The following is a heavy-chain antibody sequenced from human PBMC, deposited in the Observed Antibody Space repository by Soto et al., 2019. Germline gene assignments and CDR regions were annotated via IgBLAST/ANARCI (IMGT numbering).Heavy chain of an antibody. V-gene: IGHV1-69*01. CDR3: AGPGGEGYTAMSYYYGMDV. CDR2: IIPIFGTA. CDR1: GGTFSSYA. J-gene: IGHJ6*02. Sequence: QVQLVQSGAEVKKPGSSVKVSCKASGGTFSSYAISWVRQAPGQGLEWMGGIIPIFGTANYAQKFQGRVTIYAEASPRTAYMGRCGLRSEDTAVCYCAGPGGEGYTAMSYYYGMDVWGQGTTVTVSS. D-gene: IGHD5-18*01.